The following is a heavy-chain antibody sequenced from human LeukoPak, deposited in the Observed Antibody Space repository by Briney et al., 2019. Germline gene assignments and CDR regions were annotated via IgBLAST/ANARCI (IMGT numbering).Heavy chain of an antibody. D-gene: IGHD3-16*01. Sequence: GXXLRLSCAASGVIFSNYYMSWIRQAPGKGLEWISYISSIGTTTDYADSVKGRFTISRDNAKNSLYLQMNSLRAEDTAVYYCATVGRRWGLQHWGQGILVTVSS. CDR3: ATVGRRWGLQH. CDR1: GVIFSNYY. V-gene: IGHV3-11*04. J-gene: IGHJ1*01. CDR2: ISSIGTTT.